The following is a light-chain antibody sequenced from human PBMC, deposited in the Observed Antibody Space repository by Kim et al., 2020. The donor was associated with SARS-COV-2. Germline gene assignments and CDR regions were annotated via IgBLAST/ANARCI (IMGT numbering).Light chain of an antibody. Sequence: GRTVTLTRGLSSASVSTSYYPSWYQQPPGPAPRTLIYTTNTRSSGVPDRFSGSILGNNAALTITGAQADDESDYYCVLYMGSGIYVFGTGTKVTVL. J-gene: IGLJ1*01. CDR2: TTN. CDR1: SASVSTSYY. V-gene: IGLV8-61*01. CDR3: VLYMGSGIYV.